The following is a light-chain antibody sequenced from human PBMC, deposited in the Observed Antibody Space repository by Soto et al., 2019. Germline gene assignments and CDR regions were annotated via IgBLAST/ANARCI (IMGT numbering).Light chain of an antibody. J-gene: IGKJ1*01. CDR2: GTS. Sequence: EIVLTQSPGTLSLSPGERATLSCRASQSVSSSYLAWYQQKPGQAPRLLIYGTSSRATAIPDRFSGSWSGTDFTLTISRLEPEDFAVYYCQQYGSSSWTFGQGTKVDIK. CDR1: QSVSSSY. V-gene: IGKV3-20*01. CDR3: QQYGSSSWT.